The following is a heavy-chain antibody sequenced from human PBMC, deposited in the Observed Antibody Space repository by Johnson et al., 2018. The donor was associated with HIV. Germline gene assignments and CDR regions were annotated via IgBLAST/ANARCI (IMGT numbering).Heavy chain of an antibody. CDR1: GFTFDDYA. Sequence: VQLVESGGGVVRPGGSLRLSCAASGFTFDDYAMHWVRQAPGKGLEWVSGISWNSGSIGYADSVKGRFTISSDNAKNSLYLQMNSLRAEDTALYYCAKDVEYYDANDAFDIWGQGTMVTVSS. J-gene: IGHJ3*02. CDR2: ISWNSGSI. V-gene: IGHV3-9*01. D-gene: IGHD3-22*01. CDR3: AKDVEYYDANDAFDI.